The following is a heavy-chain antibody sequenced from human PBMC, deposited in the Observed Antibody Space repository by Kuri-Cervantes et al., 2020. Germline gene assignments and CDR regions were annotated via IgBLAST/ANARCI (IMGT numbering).Heavy chain of an antibody. CDR2: IYYSGST. D-gene: IGHD4-17*01. CDR1: GGSISSSSYY. Sequence: GSLRLSCTVSGGSISSSSYYWGWIRQPPGKGLEWIGSIYYSGSTYYNPSLKSRVTISVDRSKNNFSLNLTSVTVADTAVYYCAADYGVVDDAFDIWGQGRMVTVSS. V-gene: IGHV4-39*02. CDR3: AADYGVVDDAFDI. J-gene: IGHJ3*02.